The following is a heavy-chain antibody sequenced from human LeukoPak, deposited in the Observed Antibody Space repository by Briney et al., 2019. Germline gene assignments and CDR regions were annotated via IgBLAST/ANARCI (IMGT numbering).Heavy chain of an antibody. CDR2: ICYSGST. Sequence: PSETLSLTCTVSGGSISSYYWSWIRQPPGKGLEWIGYICYSGSTNYNPSLKSRVTISVDTSKNQFSLKLSSVTAADTAVYYCAKWVGKRWLDPWGLGTLVTVSS. V-gene: IGHV4-59*01. CDR1: GGSISSYY. CDR3: AKWVGKRWLDP. J-gene: IGHJ5*02. D-gene: IGHD1-26*01.